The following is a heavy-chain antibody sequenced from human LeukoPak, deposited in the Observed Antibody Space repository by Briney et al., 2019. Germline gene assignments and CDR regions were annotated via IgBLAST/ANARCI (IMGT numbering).Heavy chain of an antibody. CDR3: ARDGEYYDFWSDYYAGVPNWFDP. D-gene: IGHD3-3*01. CDR2: INPSGGST. J-gene: IGHJ5*02. Sequence: APVKVSCKASGYTFTSYYMHWVRQAPGQGLEWMGIINPSGGSTSYAQKFQGRVTMTRDTSTSTVYMELSSLRSEDTAVYYCARDGEYYDFWSDYYAGVPNWFDPWGQGTLVTVSS. V-gene: IGHV1-46*01. CDR1: GYTFTSYY.